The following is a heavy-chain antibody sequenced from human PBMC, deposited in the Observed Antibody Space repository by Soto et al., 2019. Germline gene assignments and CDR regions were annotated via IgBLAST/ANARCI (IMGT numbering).Heavy chain of an antibody. Sequence: ASVKVSCKASGYTFTSYGISWVRQAPGQGLEWMGWISAYNGNTNYAQKLQGRVTMTTDTSTSTAYMELRSLRSDDTAVYYCARDLIYDFWSGYYRSTYFDYWGQGTLVTVSS. J-gene: IGHJ4*02. D-gene: IGHD3-3*01. V-gene: IGHV1-18*01. CDR1: GYTFTSYG. CDR2: ISAYNGNT. CDR3: ARDLIYDFWSGYYRSTYFDY.